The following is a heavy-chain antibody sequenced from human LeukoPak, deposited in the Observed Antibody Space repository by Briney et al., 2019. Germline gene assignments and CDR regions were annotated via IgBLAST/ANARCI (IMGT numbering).Heavy chain of an antibody. CDR2: IKSDGST. CDR1: GFTFSSYW. V-gene: IGHV3-74*01. Sequence: GGSLRLSCAASGFTFSSYWMHWVRQAPGKGLVWVSRIKSDGSTRYADSVKGRFTVSRDNAKNTVSLQMNSLRAEDTGVYYCARAPSEIGGYYPKYFRHWGQGTLVIVSS. J-gene: IGHJ1*01. CDR3: ARAPSEIGGYYPKYFRH. D-gene: IGHD3-22*01.